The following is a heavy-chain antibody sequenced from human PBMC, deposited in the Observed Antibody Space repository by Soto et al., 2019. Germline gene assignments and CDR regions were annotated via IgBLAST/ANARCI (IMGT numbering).Heavy chain of an antibody. V-gene: IGHV1-2*04. CDR2: INPNSGGT. D-gene: IGHD3-22*01. CDR3: ARDFRTYYYDSSGYYDYYYGMDV. Sequence: ASVKVSCKASGYTFTSYYMHWVRQAPGQGLEWMGWINPNSGGTNYAQKFQGWVTMTRDTSISTAYMELSRLRSDDTAVYYCARDFRTYYYDSSGYYDYYYGMDVWGQGTTVTVSS. J-gene: IGHJ6*02. CDR1: GYTFTSYY.